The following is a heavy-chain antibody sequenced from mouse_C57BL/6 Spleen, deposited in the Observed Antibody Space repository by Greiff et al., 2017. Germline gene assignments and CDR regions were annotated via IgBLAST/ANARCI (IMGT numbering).Heavy chain of an antibody. CDR2: INPGSGGT. V-gene: IGHV1-54*01. CDR1: GYAFTHYL. J-gene: IGHJ2*01. CDR3: ARSWTGYYFGY. Sequence: QVQLQQSGAELVRPGTSVKVSCKASGYAFTHYLIEWVKQRPGQGLEWIGVINPGSGGTNYNEKFKGKATLTADKSSSTAYMQLSSLTSEDSAVYFCARSWTGYYFGYGGHGTTLTASS.